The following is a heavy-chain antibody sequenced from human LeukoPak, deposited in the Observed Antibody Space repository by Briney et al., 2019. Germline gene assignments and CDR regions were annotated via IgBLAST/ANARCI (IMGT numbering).Heavy chain of an antibody. J-gene: IGHJ3*02. CDR1: GYSFTSYY. Sequence: ASVKVSCKASGYSFTSYYIHWVRQAPGQGLEWLGIINCSGGSTSYAQKFQGRVTMTRDISTRTVYMELSSLRSEDTAVYYCARCYDNFDVALDIWSQGTMVTVSS. CDR3: ARCYDNFDVALDI. V-gene: IGHV1-46*01. CDR2: INCSGGST. D-gene: IGHD3-9*01.